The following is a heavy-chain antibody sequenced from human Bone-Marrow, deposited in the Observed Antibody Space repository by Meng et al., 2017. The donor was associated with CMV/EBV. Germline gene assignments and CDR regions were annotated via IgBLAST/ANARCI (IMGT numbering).Heavy chain of an antibody. CDR1: GFTFSNYW. J-gene: IGHJ3*02. V-gene: IGHV3-74*01. CDR3: ARAFPGTRNAYDI. CDR2: INTDGSST. D-gene: IGHD1-7*01. Sequence: GGPLRLPCAASGFTFSNYWMHWVRQAPGKGLIWVSRINTDGSSTNYADSVKGRFTISRDNAKNTLYLQMNSLRAEDTAVYYCARAFPGTRNAYDIWGQGTMVTVSS.